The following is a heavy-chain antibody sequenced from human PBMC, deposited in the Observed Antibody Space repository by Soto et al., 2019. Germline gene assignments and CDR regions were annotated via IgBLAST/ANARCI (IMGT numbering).Heavy chain of an antibody. Sequence: QVQLQQWGAGLLKPSETLSLTCAVYGGSFRGYYWSWIRQPPGKGLEWIGEINHSGSTNYNPSLKSRVTISVDTSKNQFSLKLSSVTAADTAVYYCARVAYGVRYFDYWGQGTLVTVSS. V-gene: IGHV4-34*01. CDR3: ARVAYGVRYFDY. CDR1: GGSFRGYY. CDR2: INHSGST. J-gene: IGHJ4*02. D-gene: IGHD4-17*01.